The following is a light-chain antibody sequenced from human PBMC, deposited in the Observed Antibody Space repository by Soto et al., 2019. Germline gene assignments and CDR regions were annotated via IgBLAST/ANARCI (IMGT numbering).Light chain of an antibody. J-gene: IGKJ4*01. CDR1: QSISTW. CDR2: KAS. CDR3: QQSNTYPLT. Sequence: DIQMTQSPSTLSASVGDRVTITCRASQSISTWLAWYQQKPGKAPKLLIYKASSLEGGVPSRFGGSGSGTLFNITISSLHPDDFATYYCQQSNTYPLTFGGGTTVDIK. V-gene: IGKV1-5*03.